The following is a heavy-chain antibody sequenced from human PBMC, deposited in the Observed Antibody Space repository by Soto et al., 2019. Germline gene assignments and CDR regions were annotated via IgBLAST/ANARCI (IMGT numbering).Heavy chain of an antibody. CDR1: GFTFSSYS. D-gene: IGHD2-2*01. J-gene: IGHJ6*03. V-gene: IGHV3-48*01. Sequence: GGSLRLSCAASGFTFSSYSMNWVRQAPGKGLEWVSYISSSSSTIYYADSVKGRFTISRDNAKNSLYLQMNSLRAEDTAVYYCAREEQGYCSSTSCHYYYYYYMDVWGKGTTVTVSS. CDR2: ISSSSSTI. CDR3: AREEQGYCSSTSCHYYYYYYMDV.